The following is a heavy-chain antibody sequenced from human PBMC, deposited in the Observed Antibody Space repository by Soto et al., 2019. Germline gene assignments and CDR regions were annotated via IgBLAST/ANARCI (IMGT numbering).Heavy chain of an antibody. J-gene: IGHJ3*02. Sequence: QITLKESGPTLVKPTQTLTLTCTFSGFSLSSTGVNVGWIRQPPGKALEWLALLYWDDDKRYSPSLKSRLTITQDTSKHQVVLTRTNMYPFDTSTYYCAHRPHYDILTGSQAFDIWGQGTMVTVSS. CDR2: LYWDDDK. CDR1: GFSLSSTGVN. CDR3: AHRPHYDILTGSQAFDI. D-gene: IGHD3-9*01. V-gene: IGHV2-5*02.